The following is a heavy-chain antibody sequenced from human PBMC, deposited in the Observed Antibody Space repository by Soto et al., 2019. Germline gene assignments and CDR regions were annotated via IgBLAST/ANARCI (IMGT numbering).Heavy chain of an antibody. CDR3: AKGAQYSRSRYRSFYFDY. V-gene: IGHV3-30*18. CDR1: GFTFSSYG. D-gene: IGHD6-13*01. CDR2: ISYDGSNK. J-gene: IGHJ4*02. Sequence: PGGSLGLSCAASGFTFSSYGMHWVRQAPGKGLEWVAVISYDGSNKYYADSVKGRFTISRDNSKNTLYLQMNSLRAEDTAVYYCAKGAQYSRSRYRSFYFDYWGQGALVTVSS.